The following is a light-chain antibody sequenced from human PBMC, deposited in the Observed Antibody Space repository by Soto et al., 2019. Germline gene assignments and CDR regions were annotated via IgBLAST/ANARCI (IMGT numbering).Light chain of an antibody. Sequence: QSVLTQPRSVSRSPGQSVTISCTGTSSDVGGYNYVSWYQYHPGKAPKLMIYDVSKRPSGVPDRFSGSKSGNAASLTISGLQADEEADYYCCSYAGTHTYVFGTATKLTV. J-gene: IGLJ1*01. CDR3: CSYAGTHTYV. CDR1: SSDVGGYNY. CDR2: DVS. V-gene: IGLV2-11*01.